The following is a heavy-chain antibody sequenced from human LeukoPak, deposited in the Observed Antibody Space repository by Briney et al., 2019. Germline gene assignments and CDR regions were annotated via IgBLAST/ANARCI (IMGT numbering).Heavy chain of an antibody. D-gene: IGHD5-12*01. CDR3: ARSSLGTITAGPFDY. CDR2: ISGYNGNT. Sequence: GPSVKLSCKVSGYTLSSYGIAWVRQAPGQGLEWMGWISGYNGNTNYAQKLQGRVSMTTDTSTTTAYMELRSLTSDDTALYYCARSSLGTITAGPFDYWGQGTLVTVSS. V-gene: IGHV1-18*01. J-gene: IGHJ4*02. CDR1: GYTLSSYG.